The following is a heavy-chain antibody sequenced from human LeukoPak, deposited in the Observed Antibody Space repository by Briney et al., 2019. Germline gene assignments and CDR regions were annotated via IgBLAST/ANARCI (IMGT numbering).Heavy chain of an antibody. J-gene: IGHJ4*02. CDR3: ARVLRSSACFDY. D-gene: IGHD6-6*01. V-gene: IGHV4-31*01. CDR2: IYYSGST. CDR1: GGSISSGGYY. Sequence: SQTLSLTCTVSGGSISSGGYYWSWIRQHPGKGLEWIGYIYYSGSTYYNPSLKSQVTISVDTSKNQFSLKLSSVTAADTAVYYCARVLRSSACFDYWGQGTLVAVSS.